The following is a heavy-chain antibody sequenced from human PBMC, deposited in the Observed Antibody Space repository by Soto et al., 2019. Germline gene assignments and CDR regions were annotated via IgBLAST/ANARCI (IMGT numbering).Heavy chain of an antibody. J-gene: IGHJ5*02. CDR3: ARSYCGGDCPLNWFDP. V-gene: IGHV4-30-2*01. CDR1: GGSISSGGYS. D-gene: IGHD2-21*02. Sequence: PSETLSLTCAVSGGSISSGGYSWSWIRQPPGKGLEWIGYIYHSGSTYYNPSLKSRVTISVDRSKNQFSLKLSSVTAADTAVYYCARSYCGGDCPLNWFDPWGQGTLVTVSS. CDR2: IYHSGST.